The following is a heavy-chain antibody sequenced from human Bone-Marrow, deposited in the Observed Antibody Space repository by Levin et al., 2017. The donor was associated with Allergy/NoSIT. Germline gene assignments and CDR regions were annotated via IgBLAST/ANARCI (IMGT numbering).Heavy chain of an antibody. D-gene: IGHD5-18*01. J-gene: IGHJ4*02. CDR2: IYYTGDA. CDR3: ARARDSFGYLPLDY. CDR1: GDSMSRYY. V-gene: IGHV4-59*01. Sequence: SQTLSLTCTVSGDSMSRYYWSWIRQSPERGLEWIAYIYYTGDASYNPSLEGRVTISVDTPKNQFSLRLSSVTAADTALYYCARARDSFGYLPLDYWGQGTLVTVSS.